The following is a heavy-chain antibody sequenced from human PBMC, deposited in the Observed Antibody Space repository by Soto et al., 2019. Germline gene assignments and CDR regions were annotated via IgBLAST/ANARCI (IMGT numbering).Heavy chain of an antibody. CDR3: ARRGRRSGNYADAFDI. CDR1: GFTFSGYW. D-gene: IGHD1-26*01. Sequence: GGSLRLSCAASGFTFSGYWMSWARQAPGQGLEWVANIKQDGSENYFLDSVKGRFTISRDNAKNSLYLQMNSLKTDDTAVYYCARRGRRSGNYADAFDIWGQGTMVTVSS. CDR2: IKQDGSEN. J-gene: IGHJ3*02. V-gene: IGHV3-7*03.